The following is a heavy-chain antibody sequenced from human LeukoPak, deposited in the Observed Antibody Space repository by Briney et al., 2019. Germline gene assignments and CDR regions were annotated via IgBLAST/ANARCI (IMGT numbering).Heavy chain of an antibody. CDR3: AKEAYDSSGYYYLNNWFDP. J-gene: IGHJ5*02. CDR2: INSDGSST. Sequence: GGSLRLSCAASGFTFSSYWMHWVRQAPGKGLVWVSRINSDGSSTSYADSVKGRITISRDNSKNTLYLQMNSLRAEDTAVYYCAKEAYDSSGYYYLNNWFDPWGQGTLVTVSS. D-gene: IGHD3-22*01. CDR1: GFTFSSYW. V-gene: IGHV3-74*01.